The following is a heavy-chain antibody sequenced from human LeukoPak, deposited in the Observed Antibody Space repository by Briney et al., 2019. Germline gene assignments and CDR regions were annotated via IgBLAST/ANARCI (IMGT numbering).Heavy chain of an antibody. Sequence: VASVKVSCKASGYTFTSYDINWVRQATGQGLEWMGWINPNSGGTNYAQKFQGRVTMTRDTSISTAYMELSRLRSDDTAVYYCAREVRAAAGTPAYDYWGQGTLVTVSS. D-gene: IGHD6-13*01. V-gene: IGHV1-2*02. CDR1: GYTFTSYD. J-gene: IGHJ4*02. CDR2: INPNSGGT. CDR3: AREVRAAAGTPAYDY.